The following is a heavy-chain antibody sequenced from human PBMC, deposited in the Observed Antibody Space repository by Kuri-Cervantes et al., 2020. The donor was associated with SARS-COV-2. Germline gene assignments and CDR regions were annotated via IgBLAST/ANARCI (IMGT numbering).Heavy chain of an antibody. CDR3: ERVVYSSYSGGLRV. J-gene: IGHJ6*04. Sequence: SLRLSCAASTFTFSSYWISWGRQAAGKGLEWVANIKKDGSEKYYVDSVKGQFTISRDNAKNSLYLQMNSLIAEDTAVYYCERVVYSSYSGGLRVWGKGTMVTVSS. V-gene: IGHV3-7*01. CDR1: TFTFSSYW. CDR2: IKKDGSEK. D-gene: IGHD6-6*01.